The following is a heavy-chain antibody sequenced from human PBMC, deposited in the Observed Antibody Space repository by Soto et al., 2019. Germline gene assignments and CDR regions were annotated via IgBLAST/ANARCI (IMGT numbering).Heavy chain of an antibody. Sequence: GGSLRLSCAASGFAFSSYAMHWVRQAPGKGLEWVAVISYDGSNKYYADSVKGRFTISRDNSKNTLYLQMNSLRAEDTAVYYCAKRIVAGGYYYYGMDVWGQGTTVTVSS. CDR3: AKRIVAGGYYYYGMDV. V-gene: IGHV3-30-3*02. D-gene: IGHD5-12*01. J-gene: IGHJ6*02. CDR1: GFAFSSYA. CDR2: ISYDGSNK.